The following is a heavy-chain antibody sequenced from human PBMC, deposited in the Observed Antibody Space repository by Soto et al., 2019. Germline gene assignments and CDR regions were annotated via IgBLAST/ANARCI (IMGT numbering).Heavy chain of an antibody. D-gene: IGHD6-13*01. V-gene: IGHV6-1*01. CDR2: TYYRSKWYN. CDR1: GDSVSSNSAA. J-gene: IGHJ6*02. Sequence: SQTLSLTCAISGDSVSSNSAAWNWIRQSPSRGLEWRGRTYYRSKWYNDYAVSVKSRITITPDTSKNQFSLQLNSVTPEDTAVYYCAREHVGSWYRYYYYGMDVWGQGTTVTGLL. CDR3: AREHVGSWYRYYYYGMDV.